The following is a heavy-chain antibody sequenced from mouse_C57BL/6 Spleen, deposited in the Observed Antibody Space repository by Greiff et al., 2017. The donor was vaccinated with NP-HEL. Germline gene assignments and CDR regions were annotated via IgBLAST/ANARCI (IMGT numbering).Heavy chain of an antibody. V-gene: IGHV1-55*01. CDR1: GYTFTSYW. J-gene: IGHJ2*01. CDR2: IYPGSGST. CDR3: ARLYYGSSLYFDY. D-gene: IGHD1-1*01. Sequence: QVQLKQPGAELVKPGASVKMSCKASGYTFTSYWITWVKQRPGQGLEWIGDIYPGSGSTNYNEKFKSKATLTVDTSSSTAYMQLSSLTSEASAVYYCARLYYGSSLYFDYWGQGTTLTVSS.